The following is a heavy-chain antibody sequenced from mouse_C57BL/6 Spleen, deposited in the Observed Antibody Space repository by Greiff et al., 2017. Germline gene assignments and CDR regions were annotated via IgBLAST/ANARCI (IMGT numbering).Heavy chain of an antibody. J-gene: IGHJ2*01. CDR1: GFNIKDDY. CDR2: IDPENGDT. D-gene: IGHD2-3*01. CDR3: TPIYDGYPG. Sequence: EVKLMESGAELVRPGASVKLSCTASGFNIKDDYMHWVKQRPEQGLEWIGWIDPENGDTEYASKFQGKATITADTSSNTAYLQLSSLTSEDTAVYYCTPIYDGYPGWGQGTTLTVSS. V-gene: IGHV14-4*01.